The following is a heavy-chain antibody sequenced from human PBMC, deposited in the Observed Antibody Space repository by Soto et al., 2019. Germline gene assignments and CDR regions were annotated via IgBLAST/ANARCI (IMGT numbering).Heavy chain of an antibody. J-gene: IGHJ4*02. CDR1: GGSIRSYY. Sequence: SETLSLTCTVSGGSIRSYYWTWTRQPPGKGLEWLGYIFYSGSTFYNPSLKSRVTISIHTSKSQFSLQLTSVTAADTAVYYCARGAADTAMVDSWGQGTLVTVSS. CDR3: ARGAADTAMVDS. V-gene: IGHV4-59*01. CDR2: IFYSGST. D-gene: IGHD5-18*01.